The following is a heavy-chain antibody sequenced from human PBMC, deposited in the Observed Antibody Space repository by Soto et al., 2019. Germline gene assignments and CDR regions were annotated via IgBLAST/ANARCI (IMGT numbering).Heavy chain of an antibody. CDR1: GFTFSSYS. D-gene: IGHD2-2*01. J-gene: IGHJ6*03. CDR2: ISSSSSTI. Sequence: EVQLVESGGGLVQPGGSLRLSCAASGFTFSSYSMNLVRQAPGKGLEWVSYISSSSSTIYYADSVKGRFTISRDNAKNSLYLQMNSLRAEDTAVYYCARDLYCSSTSCYSYYYYMDVWGKGTTVTVSS. V-gene: IGHV3-48*01. CDR3: ARDLYCSSTSCYSYYYYMDV.